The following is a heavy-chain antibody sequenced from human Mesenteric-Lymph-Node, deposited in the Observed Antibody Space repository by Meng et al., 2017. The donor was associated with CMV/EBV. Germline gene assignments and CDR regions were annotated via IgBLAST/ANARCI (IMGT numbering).Heavy chain of an antibody. D-gene: IGHD1-1*01. V-gene: IGHV3-30*04. CDR1: GFTFSSYA. J-gene: IGHJ2*01. Sequence: GESLKISCAASGFTFSSYAMHWVRQAPGKGLEWVALTSYDGSLNYYADSVKGRFTISRDNSKNTLSLQMNRLRAEDTAVYYCATGIGEGGDWYFDLWGRGTLVTVSS. CDR2: TSYDGSLN. CDR3: ATGIGEGGDWYFDL.